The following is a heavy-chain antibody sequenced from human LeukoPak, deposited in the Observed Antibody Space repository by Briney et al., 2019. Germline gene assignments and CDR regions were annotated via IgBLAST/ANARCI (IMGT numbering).Heavy chain of an antibody. D-gene: IGHD6-13*01. CDR1: GGSISSYY. V-gene: IGHV4-59*01. CDR2: IYYSGST. Sequence: SETLSLTXTVSGGSISSYYWSWIRQTPGKGLEWIGYIYYSGSTNYNPSLKSRVTISVDTSKNQFSLKLSSVTAADTAVYYCASTVAAAGTGRYYYYYYMDVWGKGTTVTVSS. CDR3: ASTVAAAGTGRYYYYYYMDV. J-gene: IGHJ6*03.